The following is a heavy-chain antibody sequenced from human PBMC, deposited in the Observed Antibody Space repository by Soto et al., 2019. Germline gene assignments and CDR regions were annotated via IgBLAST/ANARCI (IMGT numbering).Heavy chain of an antibody. Sequence: SETLSLTCTVSGGSISSGGYYWSWIRQHPGKGLEWIGYIYYSGSTYYNPSLKSRVTISVDTSKNQFSLKLSSVTAADTAVYYCARDPNGYPDYWGQGTLVTVSS. CDR1: GGSISSGGYY. CDR2: IYYSGST. CDR3: ARDPNGYPDY. J-gene: IGHJ4*02. D-gene: IGHD5-12*01. V-gene: IGHV4-31*03.